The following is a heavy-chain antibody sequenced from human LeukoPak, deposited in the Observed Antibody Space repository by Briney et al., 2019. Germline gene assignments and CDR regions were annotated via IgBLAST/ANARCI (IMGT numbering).Heavy chain of an antibody. CDR1: GFTFSDYY. J-gene: IGHJ3*02. CDR3: ARDPGTTQTLHDAFDI. Sequence: GGSLRLSCAASGFTFSDYYMSWIRQAPGKGLEWVSFISTSSSYIYYADSVKGRFTISRDNARNSLYLQMNSLRAEDTAVYYCARDPGTTQTLHDAFDIWGQGTMVTVSS. CDR2: ISTSSSYI. V-gene: IGHV3-11*06. D-gene: IGHD1-7*01.